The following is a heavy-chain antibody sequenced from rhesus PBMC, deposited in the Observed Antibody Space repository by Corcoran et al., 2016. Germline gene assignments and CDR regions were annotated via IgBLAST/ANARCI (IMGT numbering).Heavy chain of an antibody. CDR1: GYTFTDYY. D-gene: IGHD4-23*01. Sequence: EVQLVQSGAEVKKPGASVKISCKASGYTFTDYYLHWVQHAPEKGLEWMGRVEPEDGEAIHAQKFQDRVTITADTSTDTAYMELSSLRSEDTAVYYCATHLYSNYFDYWGQGVLVTVSS. CDR3: ATHLYSNYFDY. V-gene: IGHV1-111*02. CDR2: VEPEDGEA. J-gene: IGHJ4*01.